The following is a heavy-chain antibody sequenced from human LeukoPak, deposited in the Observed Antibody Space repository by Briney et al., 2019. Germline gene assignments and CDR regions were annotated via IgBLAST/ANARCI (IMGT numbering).Heavy chain of an antibody. J-gene: IGHJ6*03. CDR3: ARGGGRYCSSTSCYGFDYYMDV. CDR1: GYTFTSYD. CDR2: MNPNSGNT. Sequence: ASVKVSCKASGYTFTSYDINWVRQATGQGLEWMGWMNPNSGNTGYAQKFQGRVTITRNTSISTAYMELSSLRSEDTAVYYCARGGGRYCSSTSCYGFDYYMDVWGKGTTVTVSS. V-gene: IGHV1-8*03. D-gene: IGHD2-2*01.